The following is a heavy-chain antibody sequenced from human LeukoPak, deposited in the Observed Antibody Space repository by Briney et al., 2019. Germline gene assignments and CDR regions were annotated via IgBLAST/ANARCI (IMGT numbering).Heavy chain of an antibody. CDR3: ARDGPERGAFDI. D-gene: IGHD1-1*01. CDR1: GFTFSSYE. V-gene: IGHV3-48*03. Sequence: PGGSLRLSCAASGFTFSSYEMNWVRQAPGKGLEWASSISGSGRTIYYADSVKGRFTISRDNAKNSLYLQMNSLRAEDTAVYYCARDGPERGAFDIWGQGTVVTVSS. CDR2: ISGSGRTI. J-gene: IGHJ3*02.